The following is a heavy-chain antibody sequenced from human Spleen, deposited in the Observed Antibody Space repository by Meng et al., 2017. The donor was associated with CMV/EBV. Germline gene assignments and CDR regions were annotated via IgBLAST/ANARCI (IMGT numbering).Heavy chain of an antibody. CDR3: AKVTTMGIAAAGDY. J-gene: IGHJ4*02. D-gene: IGHD6-13*01. CDR2: IYLSRSSS. V-gene: IGHV3-23*05. CDR1: GFTFSGSA. Sequence: GGSLRLSCAASGFTFSGSAMHWVRQAPGKGLEWVSVIYLSRSSSFYADSVKGRFTISRDNSKNTLYLQMNSLRAEDTAVYYCAKVTTMGIAAAGDYWGQGTLVTVSS.